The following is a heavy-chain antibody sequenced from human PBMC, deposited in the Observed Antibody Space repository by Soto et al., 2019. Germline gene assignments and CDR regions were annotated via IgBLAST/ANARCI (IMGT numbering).Heavy chain of an antibody. V-gene: IGHV3-15*01. CDR1: AFTFRNAW. CDR2: IKSKSDGETT. D-gene: IGHD3-10*01. J-gene: IGHJ6*02. CDR3: TADPILWFGEYTFAMDV. Sequence: EVELVESGGGLVKPGGPLTLSCEGSAFTFRNAWMSWVRQAPGKGLEWVGRIKSKSDGETTDYAVPVKGRFTISRDDSKYKFYLRICSLKSEDTAVYYCTADPILWFGEYTFAMDVWGQGTAVTVSS.